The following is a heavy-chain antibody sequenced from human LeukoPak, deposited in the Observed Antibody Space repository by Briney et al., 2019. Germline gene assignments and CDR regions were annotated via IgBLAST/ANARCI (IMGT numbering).Heavy chain of an antibody. V-gene: IGHV1-8*01. CDR3: ARADYSGYDWFDY. J-gene: IGHJ4*02. CDR2: MNPNSGNT. D-gene: IGHD5-12*01. Sequence: ASVKVSCKASGYTFTRYDINWVRQATGQGLEWMGWMNPNSGNTGYAQKFQSRVTMTRNTSISTAYMELSSLRSEDTAVYYCARADYSGYDWFDYWGQGTLVTVSS. CDR1: GYTFTRYD.